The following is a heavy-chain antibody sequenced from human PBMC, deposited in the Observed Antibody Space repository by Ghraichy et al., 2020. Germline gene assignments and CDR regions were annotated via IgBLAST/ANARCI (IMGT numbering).Heavy chain of an antibody. CDR1: GYTLTELS. CDR3: ATLGKFSGSYYGRLYGWFDP. V-gene: IGHV1-24*01. Sequence: ASVKVSCKVSGYTLTELSMHWVRQAPGKGLEWMGGFDPEDGETIYAQKFQGRVTMTEDTSTDTAFMELSSLRSEDTAVYYCATLGKFSGSYYGRLYGWFDPWGQGTLVTVSS. CDR2: FDPEDGET. D-gene: IGHD1-26*01. J-gene: IGHJ5*02.